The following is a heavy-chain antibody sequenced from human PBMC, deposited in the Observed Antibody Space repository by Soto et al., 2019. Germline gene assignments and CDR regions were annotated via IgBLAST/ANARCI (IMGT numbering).Heavy chain of an antibody. CDR1: GYSFTSYW. V-gene: IGHV5-51*01. CDR2: IYPGDSDT. CDR3: ARRPGPHYYYMDV. Sequence: PGESLKISCKCSGYSFTSYWIGWLRQMPGKGLEWMGIIYPGDSDTRYSPSFQGQVTISADKSISTAYLQWSSLKASDTAMYYCARRPGPHYYYMDVWGKGTTVTVSS. J-gene: IGHJ6*03.